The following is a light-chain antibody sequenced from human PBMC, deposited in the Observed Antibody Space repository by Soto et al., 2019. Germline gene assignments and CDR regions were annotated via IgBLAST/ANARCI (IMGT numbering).Light chain of an antibody. J-gene: IGKJ4*01. V-gene: IGKV1-5*01. CDR3: QQYDSYVFS. Sequence: DIHMTQSPSTLSASVGDRVTITCRASQNVRNWLAWYQQKPGKAPNLLIYDASTLESGVPSRFSGSGSGTEFTLTIGSLQPDDFATYYCQQYDSYVFSFGGGTKVEIK. CDR2: DAS. CDR1: QNVRNW.